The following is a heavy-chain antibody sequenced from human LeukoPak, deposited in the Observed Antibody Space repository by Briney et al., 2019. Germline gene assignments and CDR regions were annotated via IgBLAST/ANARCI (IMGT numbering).Heavy chain of an antibody. D-gene: IGHD3-3*02. CDR1: GGSISSYY. V-gene: IGHV4-59*01. Sequence: SETLSLTCTVSGGSISSYYWSWIRQPPGKGLEWIGYIYYSGSTNYNPFLKRRVTISVDTSKNQFSLKLSSVTAADTGVYYCARDGLSKEAFDIWGQGTKVTVSS. J-gene: IGHJ3*02. CDR3: ARDGLSKEAFDI. CDR2: IYYSGST.